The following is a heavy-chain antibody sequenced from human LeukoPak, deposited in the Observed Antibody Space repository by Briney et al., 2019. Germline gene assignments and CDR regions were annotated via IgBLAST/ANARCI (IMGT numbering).Heavy chain of an antibody. J-gene: IGHJ5*02. CDR1: GGSISSGGYY. CDR2: IYYSGST. Sequence: SQTLSLTCTVSGGSISSGGYYWSWIRQHPGKGLEWIGYIYYSGSTYYNPSLKSRVTISVDTSKNHFSLKLSSVTAADTAVYYCARDSLLTRTFDPWGQGTLVTVSS. CDR3: ARDSLLTRTFDP. V-gene: IGHV4-31*03. D-gene: IGHD3-16*01.